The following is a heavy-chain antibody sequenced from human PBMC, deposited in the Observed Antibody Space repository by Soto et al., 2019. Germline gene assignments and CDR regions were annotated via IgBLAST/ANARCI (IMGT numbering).Heavy chain of an antibody. CDR3: ARAWGGNLVVVPAAPEPPSYCYGMDV. CDR1: GGSISSYY. CDR2: IYYSGST. V-gene: IGHV4-59*01. J-gene: IGHJ6*02. D-gene: IGHD2-2*01. Sequence: SETLSLTCTVSGGSISSYYWSWIRQPPGKGLEWIGYIYYSGSTNYNPSLKSRVTISVDTSQNQFSLKLSSVTAADTAVHYCARAWGGNLVVVPAAPEPPSYCYGMDVWGQGTRVTVSS.